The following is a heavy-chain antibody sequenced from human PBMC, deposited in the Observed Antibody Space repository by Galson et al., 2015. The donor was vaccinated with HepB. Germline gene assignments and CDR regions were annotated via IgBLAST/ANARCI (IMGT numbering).Heavy chain of an antibody. D-gene: IGHD3-10*01. V-gene: IGHV3-53*01. Sequence: SLRLSCAASGFTVSSNYMNWVRQAPGKGLEWVSLLYSGGGTYYADSVKGRFTISRDNAKNTLYLQMNSLRAEDTAVYYCAREGMVEGRYYFEDWGQGTLVTVSS. CDR2: LYSGGGT. CDR3: AREGMVEGRYYFED. CDR1: GFTVSSNY. J-gene: IGHJ4*02.